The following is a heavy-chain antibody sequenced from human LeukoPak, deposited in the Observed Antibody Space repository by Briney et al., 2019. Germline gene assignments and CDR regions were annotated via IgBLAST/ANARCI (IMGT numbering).Heavy chain of an antibody. CDR3: ARDLSPIGSSSFWWFDP. D-gene: IGHD6-6*01. J-gene: IGHJ5*02. V-gene: IGHV1-69*04. CDR2: IIPIFGIA. CDR1: GGTFSSYA. Sequence: SVKVSCKASGGTFSSYAISWVRQAPGQGHEWMGRIIPIFGIANYAQEFQGRVTITADKSTSTAYMDLSSLRAEDTAVYYCARDLSPIGSSSFWWFDPWGQGTLVTVSS.